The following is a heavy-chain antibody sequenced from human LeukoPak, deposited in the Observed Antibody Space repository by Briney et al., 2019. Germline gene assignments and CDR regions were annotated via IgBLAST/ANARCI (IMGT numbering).Heavy chain of an antibody. CDR3: ARRVAVAGPLDY. J-gene: IGHJ4*02. CDR1: GGPISSYY. D-gene: IGHD6-19*01. CDR2: IYYTGST. Sequence: PSETLSLTCTVSGGPISSYYWSWIRQPPGKGLEWIGYIYYTGSTNYNPSLKSRVTISVDTSKSQFSLKLSSVTAADTAVYYCARRVAVAGPLDYWGQGTLVPVSS. V-gene: IGHV4-59*08.